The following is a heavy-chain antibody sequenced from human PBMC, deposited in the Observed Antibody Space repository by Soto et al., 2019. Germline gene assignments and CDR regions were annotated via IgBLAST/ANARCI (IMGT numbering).Heavy chain of an antibody. D-gene: IGHD2-15*01. CDR1: GYTFTTFG. CDR2: TSTNNGDT. V-gene: IGHV1-18*01. J-gene: IGHJ4*02. Sequence: ASVKVSCTASGYTFTTFGISWVRQAPGQGLEWMGWTSTNNGDTYYAPRFQGRVTVTKDTSTRTAYMELRSLGSDDTAVYYCGREYCRGGRCYSPDYWGQGTLVTVSS. CDR3: GREYCRGGRCYSPDY.